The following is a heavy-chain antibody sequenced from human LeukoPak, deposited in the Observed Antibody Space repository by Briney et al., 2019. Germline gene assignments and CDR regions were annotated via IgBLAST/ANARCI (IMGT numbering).Heavy chain of an antibody. CDR1: GFAFNRHG. D-gene: IGHD3-9*01. J-gene: IGHJ5*02. Sequence: GGSLRLSCAASGFAFNRHGMSWVRQAPGKGLELVSGIDVSGRMIYYADSVKGRFTISRDNSKNMVYLQMNSLRAGDMAVYYCARDGKNYDKSLGPFDPWGQGTLVTVSS. CDR3: ARDGKNYDKSLGPFDP. V-gene: IGHV3-23*01. CDR2: IDVSGRMI.